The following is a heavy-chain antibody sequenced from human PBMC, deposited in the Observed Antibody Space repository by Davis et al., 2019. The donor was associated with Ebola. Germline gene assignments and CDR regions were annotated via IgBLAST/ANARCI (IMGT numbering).Heavy chain of an antibody. D-gene: IGHD4-17*01. CDR1: GFTFSSYW. CDR3: ARDTTRVTTRYFDL. V-gene: IGHV3-33*08. Sequence: PGGSLRLSCAASGFTFSSYWMSWVRQAPGKGLEWVAVIWSDGGNKQYADSVKGLFTISRDNSKNTLHLQGNSLRAEDTAVYYCARDTTRVTTRYFDLWGRGTLVTVSS. J-gene: IGHJ2*01. CDR2: IWSDGGNK.